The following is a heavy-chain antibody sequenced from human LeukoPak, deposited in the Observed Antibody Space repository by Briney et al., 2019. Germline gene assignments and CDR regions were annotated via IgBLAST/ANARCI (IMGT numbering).Heavy chain of an antibody. Sequence: PSETLSLTCSVSGYSLSSAYYWGWIRQPPGKGLEWIGSIQHSGSTFYNPSLKSRVTISADTSKNQFSLKMTSVTAADTAMYYCARGPPRFVAYWGQGTLVTVSS. V-gene: IGHV4-38-2*02. J-gene: IGHJ4*02. CDR2: IQHSGST. CDR3: ARGPPRFVAY. D-gene: IGHD5-12*01. CDR1: GYSLSSAYY.